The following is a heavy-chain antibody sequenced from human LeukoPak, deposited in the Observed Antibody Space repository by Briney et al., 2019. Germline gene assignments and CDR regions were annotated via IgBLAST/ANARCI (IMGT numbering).Heavy chain of an antibody. CDR1: GYTFTNYA. V-gene: IGHV1-3*01. J-gene: IGHJ4*03. D-gene: IGHD6-13*01. Sequence: ASVKVSCTTSGYTFTNYAIHWVRQARGQSLEWMGWINAGHGTTKYSQKFQGRVTITRDTSASTAYMELNSLTSEDTAVYYCARSPYSSTYYGYFDYWGQGTLVTVSS. CDR3: ARSPYSSTYYGYFDY. CDR2: INAGHGTT.